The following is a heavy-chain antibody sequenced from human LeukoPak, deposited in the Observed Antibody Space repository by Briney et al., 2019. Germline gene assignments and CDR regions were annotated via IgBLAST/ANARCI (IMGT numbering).Heavy chain of an antibody. Sequence: GGSLRLSCAASGFTFSSYWMSWVRQAPGKGLEWVANIKQDGSEKYYVDSVKGRFTISRDNAKNSLYLQMNSLRAEDTAVYYCARATTRTSKYGMDVWGQGTTVTVSS. V-gene: IGHV3-7*01. CDR3: ARATTRTSKYGMDV. J-gene: IGHJ6*02. CDR2: IKQDGSEK. CDR1: GFTFSSYW. D-gene: IGHD2-2*01.